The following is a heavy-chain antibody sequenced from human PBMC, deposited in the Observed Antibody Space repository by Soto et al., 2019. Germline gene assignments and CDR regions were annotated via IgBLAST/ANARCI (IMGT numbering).Heavy chain of an antibody. CDR3: AGARGVCSGGSCQFDY. V-gene: IGHV1-69*02. D-gene: IGHD2-15*01. Sequence: QVQLVQSGAEVKKPGSSVKVSCKASGGTFSSYTISWVRQAPGQGLEWMGRIIPILGIANYAQKLQGRVTITADKITGNGYIEVGSLGSEETGGYYCAGARGVCSGGSCQFDYWGQGTLVTV. CDR1: GGTFSSYT. J-gene: IGHJ4*02. CDR2: IIPILGIA.